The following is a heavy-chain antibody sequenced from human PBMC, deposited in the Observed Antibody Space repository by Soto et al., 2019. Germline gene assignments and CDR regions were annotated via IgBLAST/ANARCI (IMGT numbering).Heavy chain of an antibody. CDR3: AYHSSSWYRYFDY. CDR1: GGSFSGYY. CDR2: INHSGST. D-gene: IGHD6-13*01. J-gene: IGHJ4*01. V-gene: IGHV4-34*01. Sequence: SVTLSLPCAVYGGSFSGYYWSWIRRPPGKGLEWIGEINHSGSTNYNPSLKSRVTISVDTSKNQFSLKLSSVTAADTAVYYCAYHSSSWYRYFDYWGQGTLVTVSS.